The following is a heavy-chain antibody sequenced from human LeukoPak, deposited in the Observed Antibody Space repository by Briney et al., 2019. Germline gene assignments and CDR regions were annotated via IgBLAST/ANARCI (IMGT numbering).Heavy chain of an antibody. V-gene: IGHV3-23*01. CDR3: AKGFSGIAAADHFDY. D-gene: IGHD6-13*01. Sequence: PGGSLRLSCAASGFTFSSYAMSWVRQAPGKGLEWVSAISGSGGSTYYADSVKGRFTISRDNSKSTLYLQMNSLRAEDTAVYYCAKGFSGIAAADHFDYWGQGTLVTVSS. CDR1: GFTFSSYA. J-gene: IGHJ4*02. CDR2: ISGSGGST.